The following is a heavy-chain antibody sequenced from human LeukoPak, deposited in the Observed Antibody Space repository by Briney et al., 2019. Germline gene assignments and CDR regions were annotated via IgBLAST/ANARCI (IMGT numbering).Heavy chain of an antibody. J-gene: IGHJ4*02. Sequence: GGSLRLSCAASGFTFSGYSMNRVRQAPGKGLEWVSSISSSSSNIYYADSAKGRFTISRDNAKNSLYLQMNSLRAEDTAVYYCARSIAVARYYFDYWGQGTLVTVSS. CDR3: ARSIAVARYYFDY. CDR1: GFTFSGYS. D-gene: IGHD6-19*01. CDR2: ISSSSSNI. V-gene: IGHV3-21*01.